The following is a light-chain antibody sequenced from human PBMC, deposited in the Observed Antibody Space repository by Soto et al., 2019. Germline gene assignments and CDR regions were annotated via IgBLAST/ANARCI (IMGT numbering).Light chain of an antibody. CDR1: NSFIGSNY. V-gene: IGLV1-47*01. CDR2: RNN. CDR3: AAWDDSLRGWV. Sequence: QSVLTQPPSASVTPGQRVTISCSGSNSFIGSNYFYWYQQVPGMAPKLLIYRNNERPSGVPDRFSGSRSGTSASLAISGLRSEDEADYYCAAWDDSLRGWVFGGGTKLT. J-gene: IGLJ3*02.